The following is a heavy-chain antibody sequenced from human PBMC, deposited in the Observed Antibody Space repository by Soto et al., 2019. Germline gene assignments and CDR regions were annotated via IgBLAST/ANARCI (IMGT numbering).Heavy chain of an antibody. J-gene: IGHJ6*02. Sequence: QVQLVESGGGVVQPGRSLRLSCAASGIAFRNYGMHWVRQAPGRGLEWVAVISDDGSYKNTADSVKGRFTISRDNSKNTLYLQMNSLRAEDTSVYYCAKDRGQVRRYFGDVTDVWGQGTTVTVSS. CDR2: ISDDGSYK. CDR3: AKDRGQVRRYFGDVTDV. CDR1: GIAFRNYG. V-gene: IGHV3-30*18. D-gene: IGHD3-9*01.